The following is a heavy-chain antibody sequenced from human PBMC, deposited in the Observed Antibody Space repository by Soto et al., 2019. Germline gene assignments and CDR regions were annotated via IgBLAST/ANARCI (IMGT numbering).Heavy chain of an antibody. CDR1: GFTFSSYG. V-gene: IGHV3-33*01. Sequence: GGSLRLSCAASGFTFSSYGMHWVRQAPGKGLEWVAVICYDGSNKYYADSVKGRFTISRDNSKNTLYLQMNRLRAEDTAVYYCARDIDWYSCSSGFDYWGQGTLVTVSS. CDR3: ARDIDWYSCSSGFDY. CDR2: ICYDGSNK. D-gene: IGHD6-6*01. J-gene: IGHJ4*02.